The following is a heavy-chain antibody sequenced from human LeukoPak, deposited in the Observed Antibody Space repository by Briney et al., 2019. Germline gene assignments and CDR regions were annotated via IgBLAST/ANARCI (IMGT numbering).Heavy chain of an antibody. J-gene: IGHJ4*02. CDR3: ARGGDCSSTSCHEASGDY. CDR1: GYTFTSYG. Sequence: ASVKVSCKASGYTFTSYGISWVRQAPGQGLEWMGWISAYNGNTNYAQKLQGRVTMTTDTSTSTAYMELRSLRSDDTAVYYCARGGDCSSTSCHEASGDYWGQGTLVTVSS. D-gene: IGHD2-2*01. CDR2: ISAYNGNT. V-gene: IGHV1-18*01.